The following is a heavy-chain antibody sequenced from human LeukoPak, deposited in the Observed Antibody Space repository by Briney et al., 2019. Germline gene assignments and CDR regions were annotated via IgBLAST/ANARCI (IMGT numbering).Heavy chain of an antibody. CDR2: ISGSGGST. D-gene: IGHD3-10*01. V-gene: IGHV3-23*01. CDR3: AYLRG. Sequence: SGGSLRLSCAVSGFTFNSYGMNWVRQAPGKGLEWVSLISGSGGSTYYADSVKGRFTISRVNSKNTLYLQMNSLRAEDTAVYYCAYLRGWGQGTLVTVSS. J-gene: IGHJ4*02. CDR1: GFTFNSYG.